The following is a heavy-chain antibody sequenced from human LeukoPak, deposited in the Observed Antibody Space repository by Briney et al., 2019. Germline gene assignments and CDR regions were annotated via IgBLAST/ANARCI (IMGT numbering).Heavy chain of an antibody. CDR3: ARATYDRLGRAGVNYINDAFDI. Sequence: PGGSLRLSCAASGFTFSSYAMHWVRQAPGKGLEWVAVISYDGSNKYYADSVKGRFTISRDNSKNTLYLQMNSLRAEDTAVYYCARATYDRLGRAGVNYINDAFDIWGQGTMVTVSS. J-gene: IGHJ3*02. V-gene: IGHV3-30-3*01. CDR2: ISYDGSNK. CDR1: GFTFSSYA. D-gene: IGHD3-22*01.